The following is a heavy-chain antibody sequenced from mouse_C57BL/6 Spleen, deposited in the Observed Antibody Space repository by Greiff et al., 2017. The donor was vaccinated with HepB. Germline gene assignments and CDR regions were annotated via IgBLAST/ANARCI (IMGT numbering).Heavy chain of an antibody. V-gene: IGHV1-52*01. D-gene: IGHD2-5*01. Sequence: VQLQQPGAELVRPGSSVKLSCKASGYTFTSYWMHWVKQRPIQGLEWIGNIDPSDSETHYNQKFKDKATLTVDKSSSTAYMQLSSLTSEDSAVYYCARGAYYSNSLFAYWGQGTLVTVSA. J-gene: IGHJ3*01. CDR3: ARGAYYSNSLFAY. CDR2: IDPSDSET. CDR1: GYTFTSYW.